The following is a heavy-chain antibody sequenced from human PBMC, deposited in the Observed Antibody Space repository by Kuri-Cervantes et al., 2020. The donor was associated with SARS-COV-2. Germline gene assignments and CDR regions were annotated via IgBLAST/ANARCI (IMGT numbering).Heavy chain of an antibody. D-gene: IGHD3-16*01. J-gene: IGHJ4*02. CDR1: GFTLSSYS. V-gene: IGHV3-30*03. Sequence: GGFLRLSCAASGFTLSSYSMNWVRQAPGKGLEWVAVISYDGSNKYYADSVKGRFTISRDNSKNTLYLQMNSLRAEDTAVYYRAREGDLTGLFDYWGQGTLVTVSS. CDR2: ISYDGSNK. CDR3: AREGDLTGLFDY.